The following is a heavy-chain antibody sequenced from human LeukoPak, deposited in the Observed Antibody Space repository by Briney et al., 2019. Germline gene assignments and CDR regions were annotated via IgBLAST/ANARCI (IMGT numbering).Heavy chain of an antibody. V-gene: IGHV5-51*01. CDR2: IYPGDSDT. CDR1: GYSFTSYW. CDR3: ARQIVGATSGVVGRVFDY. D-gene: IGHD1-26*01. J-gene: IGHJ4*02. Sequence: GESLKISCKGSGYSFTSYWIGWVRPMPGKGLEWMWIIYPGDSDTRYSPSFQGQVTISADKSISTAYLQWSSLKASDTAMYYCARQIVGATSGVVGRVFDYWGQGTLVTVSS.